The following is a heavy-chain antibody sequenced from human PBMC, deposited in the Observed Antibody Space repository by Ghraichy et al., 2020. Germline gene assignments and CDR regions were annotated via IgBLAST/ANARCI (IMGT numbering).Heavy chain of an antibody. V-gene: IGHV3-11*06. CDR3: ARDRDYYYGSGMDV. CDR2: ISSSSTYI. D-gene: IGHD3-10*01. Sequence: GGSLRLSCAASGFTFSDYYMSWIRQAPGKGLEWVSYISSSSTYINHAGSVKGRFTISRDNAKNSLYLQMNSLRAEDTAVYYCARDRDYYYGSGMDVWGQGTTVTVAS. J-gene: IGHJ6*02. CDR1: GFTFSDYY.